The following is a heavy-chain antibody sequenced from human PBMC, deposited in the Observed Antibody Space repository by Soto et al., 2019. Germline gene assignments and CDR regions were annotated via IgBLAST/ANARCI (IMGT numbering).Heavy chain of an antibody. CDR1: GFTFSNYA. J-gene: IGHJ4*02. V-gene: IGHV3-23*01. CDR2: ISGSGST. D-gene: IGHD5-12*01. Sequence: EVQLLESGGGLVQPGGSLRLSCAASGFTFSNYAMNWVRQAPGKGLEWVSAISGSGSTYYADSVKGRFTISRDNSKNTPYLQMNSLRAEDTAVYYFAKVPPRLDYFDYWGPGTLVTVSS. CDR3: AKVPPRLDYFDY.